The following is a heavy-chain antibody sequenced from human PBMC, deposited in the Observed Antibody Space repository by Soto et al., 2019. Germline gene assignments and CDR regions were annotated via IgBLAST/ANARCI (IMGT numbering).Heavy chain of an antibody. CDR2: IKHSGST. Sequence: PPETQSLTCDGHGPYLRGYSGSWIRQPRGKRLEWIGEIKHSGSTNSNPSLKSRVTISVDTSKNQFSLKLSSVTAADTAVYYCAAGIAARPSHYYYYGMDVWGQGTTVTVSS. D-gene: IGHD6-6*01. CDR1: GPYLRGYS. J-gene: IGHJ6*02. CDR3: AAGIAARPSHYYYYGMDV. V-gene: IGHV4-34*01.